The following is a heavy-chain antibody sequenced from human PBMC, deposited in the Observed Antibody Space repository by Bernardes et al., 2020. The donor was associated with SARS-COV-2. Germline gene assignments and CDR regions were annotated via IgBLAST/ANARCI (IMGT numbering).Heavy chain of an antibody. CDR2: IWYDGSEK. CDR3: ARDSSIAARPTDSLDY. V-gene: IGHV3-33*01. CDR1: GFIFNSYG. J-gene: IGHJ4*02. Sequence: VGSLRLSCAASGFIFNSYGMHWVRQAPGKGLEWVAVIWYDGSEKYYAESVKGRFTISRDDSKNTVFLQMNSLRAEDTAVYYCARDSSIAARPTDSLDYWGQGSLVTVSS. D-gene: IGHD6-6*01.